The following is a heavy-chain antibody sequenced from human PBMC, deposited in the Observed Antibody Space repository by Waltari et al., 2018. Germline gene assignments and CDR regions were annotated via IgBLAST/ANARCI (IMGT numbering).Heavy chain of an antibody. CDR2: IYHSGGT. V-gene: IGHV4-38-2*01. J-gene: IGHJ6*03. CDR1: GYSISSGYY. Sequence: QVQLQESGPGLVKPSETLSLTCAVSGYSISSGYYWGWIRQPPGKGLEWIGNIYHSGGTHYNPSLKSRVTISVDTSKNQFSLKLSSVTAADTAVYYCARRAAITAAGPTYYMDVWGKGTTVTVSS. CDR3: ARRAAITAAGPTYYMDV. D-gene: IGHD6-13*01.